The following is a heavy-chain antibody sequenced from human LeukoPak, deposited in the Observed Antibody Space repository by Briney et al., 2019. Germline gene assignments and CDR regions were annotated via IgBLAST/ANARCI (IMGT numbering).Heavy chain of an antibody. J-gene: IGHJ4*02. V-gene: IGHV3-48*02. Sequence: GGSLRLSCAASEFAFSTYNMDWVRQAPGKGLEWVSHISTGSSTTYYADSVKGRFTISRDNVENSLYLQMNSLRDEDTAVYYCARVAAGYSVNYFDYWGQGTLVTVSS. CDR3: ARVAAGYSVNYFDY. CDR2: ISTGSSTT. CDR1: EFAFSTYN. D-gene: IGHD4-23*01.